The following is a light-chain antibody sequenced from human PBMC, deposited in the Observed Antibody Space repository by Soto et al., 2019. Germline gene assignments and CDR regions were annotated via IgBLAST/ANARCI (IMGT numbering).Light chain of an antibody. V-gene: IGLV3-25*03. CDR2: KDT. CDR1: TLPKQY. CDR3: QSTDSSGSYVI. Sequence: SYELTQPLSVSVSPGQTARITCSGDTLPKQYAYWYQQKPAQAPILVIYKDTERPSRIPERFSGSSSGTTVTLTISGVQAEDEADYYCQSTDSSGSYVIFGGGTKLTVL. J-gene: IGLJ2*01.